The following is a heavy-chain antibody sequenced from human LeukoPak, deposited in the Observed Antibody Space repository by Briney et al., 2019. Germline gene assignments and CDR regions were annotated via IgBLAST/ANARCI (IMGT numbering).Heavy chain of an antibody. Sequence: ESRSLTSTLSGGSISGYYWSCIWQSAREGLEWVGRIYITGSTTYNPSLKSRVTMSLDTSKNQFSLRLSSVTAADTAVYYCARVRKYYYSMNVWGKGTTVTIFS. CDR1: GGSISGYY. J-gene: IGHJ6*03. V-gene: IGHV4-4*07. CDR3: ARVRKYYYSMNV. CDR2: IYITGST.